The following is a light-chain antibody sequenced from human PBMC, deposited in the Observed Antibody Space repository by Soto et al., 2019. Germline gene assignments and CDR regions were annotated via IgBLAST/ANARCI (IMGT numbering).Light chain of an antibody. Sequence: DIQMTQSPSSLSASVGDTVTITCRASQGINNFLAWFQQKPGKASKSLIYAASSLQSGVPSKFSGSGSGTDFTLTISSLQPEDFATYYCQQYHSYPVTFGGGTKVEIK. J-gene: IGKJ4*01. V-gene: IGKV1-16*02. CDR3: QQYHSYPVT. CDR1: QGINNF. CDR2: AAS.